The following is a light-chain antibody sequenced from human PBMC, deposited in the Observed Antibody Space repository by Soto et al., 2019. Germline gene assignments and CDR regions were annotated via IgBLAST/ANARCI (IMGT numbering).Light chain of an antibody. V-gene: IGKV1-5*03. Sequence: DIQMTQSPSTLSASVGDRVPVTCRASQSARAWVAWYQQQAGRAPRLLIYKASSLQSGVPSRFSGSGFGTEFTLTISSLQPDDFASYYCQQYYSYSPLTVGGETKVEIK. J-gene: IGKJ4*01. CDR2: KAS. CDR1: QSARAW. CDR3: QQYYSYSPLT.